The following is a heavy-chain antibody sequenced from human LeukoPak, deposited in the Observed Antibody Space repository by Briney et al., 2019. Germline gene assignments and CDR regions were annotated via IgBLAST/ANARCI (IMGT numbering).Heavy chain of an antibody. V-gene: IGHV4-39*07. D-gene: IGHD2-21*02. Sequence: SETLSLTCTVSGGSISSSNIYWGWIRQPPGKGLEWIGSIYYSGSTYYNPSLKSRVTISVDTSKNQFSLKLSSVTAADTAVYYCARGDWYFYYYYMDVWGKGTTVTVS. CDR2: IYYSGST. CDR3: ARGDWYFYYYYMDV. J-gene: IGHJ6*03. CDR1: GGSISSSNIY.